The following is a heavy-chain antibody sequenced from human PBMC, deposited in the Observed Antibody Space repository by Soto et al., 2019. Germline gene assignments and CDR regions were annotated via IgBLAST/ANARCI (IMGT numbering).Heavy chain of an antibody. CDR3: ARGVGSYGSGSFFASSYNWFDP. CDR1: GYTFTSYD. D-gene: IGHD3-10*01. CDR2: MNPNSGNT. Sequence: GASVKVSCKASGYTFTSYDINWVRQATGQGLEWMGWMNPNSGNTGYAQKFQGRVTMTRNTSISTAYMELSSLRSEDTAVYYCARGVGSYGSGSFFASSYNWFDPWGQGTLVTVSS. V-gene: IGHV1-8*01. J-gene: IGHJ5*02.